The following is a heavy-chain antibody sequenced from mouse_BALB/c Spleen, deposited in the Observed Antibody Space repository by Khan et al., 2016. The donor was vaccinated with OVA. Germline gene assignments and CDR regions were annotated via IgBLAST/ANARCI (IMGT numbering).Heavy chain of an antibody. Sequence: EVQLQESGPGLVKPSQSLSLTCTVTGYSITSGYGWNWIRQFPGNKLEWMGYISYSGSTNSNPSLKSRIPLTRDPSTNQFFLQLNSVTTEDTATYYCARTARIKYWGQGTTLTVSS. CDR2: ISYSGST. CDR1: GYSITSGYG. D-gene: IGHD1-2*01. CDR3: ARTARIKY. V-gene: IGHV3-2*02. J-gene: IGHJ2*01.